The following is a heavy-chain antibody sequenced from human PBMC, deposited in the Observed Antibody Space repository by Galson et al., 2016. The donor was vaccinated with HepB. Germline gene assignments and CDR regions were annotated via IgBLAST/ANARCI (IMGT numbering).Heavy chain of an antibody. D-gene: IGHD3-16*01. V-gene: IGHV1-69*13. Sequence: SVKVSCKASGGTTSSYTITWVRQAPGLGLEWMGQVIPKYASTNYAQSFQGRITITADESTITAYMELNRLKYEDTAIYYCALGGWGRHYDYWGQGTLVTVSS. CDR1: GGTTSSYT. J-gene: IGHJ4*02. CDR3: ALGGWGRHYDY. CDR2: VIPKYAST.